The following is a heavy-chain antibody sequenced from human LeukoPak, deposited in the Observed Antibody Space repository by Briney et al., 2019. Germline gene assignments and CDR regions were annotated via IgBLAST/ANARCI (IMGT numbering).Heavy chain of an antibody. V-gene: IGHV1-18*01. Sequence: ASVKVSCXASGYTFTSYGISWVRQAPGQGLEWMGWISAYNGNTNYAQKLQGRVTITTDTSTTTADMALTSLRSEAAAVYYCASPGVRGVITAPFDYWGQGTLVTVSS. CDR1: GYTFTSYG. D-gene: IGHD3-10*01. J-gene: IGHJ4*02. CDR3: ASPGVRGVITAPFDY. CDR2: ISAYNGNT.